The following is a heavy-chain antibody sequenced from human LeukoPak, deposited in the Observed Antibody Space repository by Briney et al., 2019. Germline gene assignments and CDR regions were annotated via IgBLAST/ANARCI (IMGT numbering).Heavy chain of an antibody. D-gene: IGHD2-15*01. CDR3: ARDSGYAFDT. CDR2: IRSSSSTI. CDR1: GFTLSSYR. Sequence: GGSLRLSCAASGFTLSSYRMNWVRQAPGKGLEWVSYIRSSSSTIYYADSVKGRFTNSSDNAKNSLYLQMNTLRDEDTAVYFCARDSGYAFDTWGQGTMVTVSS. V-gene: IGHV3-48*02. J-gene: IGHJ3*02.